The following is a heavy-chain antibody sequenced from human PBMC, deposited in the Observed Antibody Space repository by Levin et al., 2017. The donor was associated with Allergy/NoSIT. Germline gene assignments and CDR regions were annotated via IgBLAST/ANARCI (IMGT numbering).Heavy chain of an antibody. V-gene: IGHV4-34*01. J-gene: IGHJ6*03. CDR2: INHSGST. CDR3: ARVQRGGYFGSYYYYMDV. D-gene: IGHD3-22*01. CDR1: GGSFSGYY. Sequence: PSETLSLTCAVYGGSFSGYYWSWIRQPPGKGLEWIGEINHSGSTNYNPSLKSRVTISVDTSKNQFSLKLSSVTAADTAVYYCARVQRGGYFGSYYYYMDVWGKGTTVTVSS.